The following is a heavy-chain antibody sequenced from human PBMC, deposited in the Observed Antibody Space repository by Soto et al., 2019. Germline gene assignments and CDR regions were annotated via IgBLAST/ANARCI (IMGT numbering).Heavy chain of an antibody. J-gene: IGHJ6*02. D-gene: IGHD3-3*01. CDR3: ARHPTYYDFWSGPKGYYGMDV. V-gene: IGHV5-51*01. Sequence: LKISCKGSGYSFTSYWIGWVRQMPGKGLEWMGIIYPGDSDTRYSPSFQGQVTISADKSISTAYLQWSSLKASDTAMYYCARHPTYYDFWSGPKGYYGMDVWGQGTTVTVSS. CDR1: GYSFTSYW. CDR2: IYPGDSDT.